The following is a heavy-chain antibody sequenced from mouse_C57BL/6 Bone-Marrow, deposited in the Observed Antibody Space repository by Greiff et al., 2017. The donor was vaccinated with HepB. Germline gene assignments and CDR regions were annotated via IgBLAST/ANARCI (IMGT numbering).Heavy chain of an antibody. V-gene: IGHV5-4*01. CDR2: ISDGGSYT. D-gene: IGHD1-1*01. Sequence: EVKVEESGGGLVKPGGSLKLSCAASGFTFSSYAMSWVRQTPEKRLEWVATISDGGSYTYYPDNVKGRVTISRDNAKNNLYLQMSHLTSEDTAMYYCARDILFSSLYAMDYWGEGTSDTVSS. J-gene: IGHJ4*01. CDR3: ARDILFSSLYAMDY. CDR1: GFTFSSYA.